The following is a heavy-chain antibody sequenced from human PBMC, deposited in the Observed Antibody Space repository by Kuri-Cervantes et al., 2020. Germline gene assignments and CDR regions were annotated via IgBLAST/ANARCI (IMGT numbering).Heavy chain of an antibody. CDR1: GYTFTRYD. CDR3: AGSHPHYYDSSGYYSQSMDV. Sequence: ATLKLSCEAPGYTFTRYDINWVRQATGQGLEWMGWISAYNGNTSYAQKLQGRVTMTTDTSTSTAYMELRSLRSDDTAVYYCAGSHPHYYDSSGYYSQSMDVWGKGTTVTRLL. J-gene: IGHJ6*04. CDR2: ISAYNGNT. D-gene: IGHD3-22*01. V-gene: IGHV1-18*01.